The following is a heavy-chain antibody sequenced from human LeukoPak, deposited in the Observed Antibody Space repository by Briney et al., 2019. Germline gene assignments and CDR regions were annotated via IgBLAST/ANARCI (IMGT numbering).Heavy chain of an antibody. V-gene: IGHV3-64*01. D-gene: IGHD6-19*01. CDR3: ARDYQRGYSSGLNWFDP. J-gene: IGHJ5*02. CDR1: GFTFSSYA. CDR2: ISSNGGST. Sequence: TGRSLRLSCAASGFTFSSYAMHWVRQAPGKGLEYVSAISSNGGSTYYANSVKGRFTISRDNSKNTLYLQMGSLRAEDMAVYYCARDYQRGYSSGLNWFDPWGQGTLVTVSS.